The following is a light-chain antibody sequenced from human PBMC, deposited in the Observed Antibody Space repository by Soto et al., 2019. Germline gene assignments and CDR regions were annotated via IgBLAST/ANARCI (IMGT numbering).Light chain of an antibody. CDR1: SSDVGGYNY. CDR2: DVS. V-gene: IGLV2-14*01. Sequence: QSALPQPASVSGSPGPAVTICFTGTSSDVGGYNYVSWYQQHPGKAPKLMIYDVSNRPSGVSNRFSGSKSGNTASLTISGLQAGDEADYYCSSYTSSSTLVVFGGGTKLTLL. CDR3: SSYTSSSTLVV. J-gene: IGLJ2*01.